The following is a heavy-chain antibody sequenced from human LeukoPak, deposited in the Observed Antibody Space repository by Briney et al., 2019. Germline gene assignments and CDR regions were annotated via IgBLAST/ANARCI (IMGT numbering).Heavy chain of an antibody. D-gene: IGHD5-18*01. J-gene: IGHJ4*02. CDR2: IHTSGST. CDR3: ARAVDTAMDPGYFDY. CDR1: GGSISSGSYY. V-gene: IGHV4-61*02. Sequence: SETLSLTCTVSGGSISSGSYYWCWIRQPAGKGLEWIGRIHTSGSTNYNPSLKSRVTISVDTSKNQFSLKLSSVTAADTAVYYCARAVDTAMDPGYFDYWAREPWSPSPQ.